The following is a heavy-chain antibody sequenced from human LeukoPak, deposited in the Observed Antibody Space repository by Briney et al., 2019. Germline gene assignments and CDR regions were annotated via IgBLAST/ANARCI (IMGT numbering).Heavy chain of an antibody. J-gene: IGHJ4*02. CDR2: TYYRSKWYN. CDR1: GDSVSSNSAA. CDR3: ARSPIRWIQLWSFDY. Sequence: SQTLSLTCAIPGDSVSSNSAAWNWIRQSPSRGLEWLGRTYYRSKWYNDYAVSVKSRITINPDTSKNQFSLQLNSVTPEDTAVYYCARSPIRWIQLWSFDYWGQGTLVTVSS. D-gene: IGHD5-18*01. V-gene: IGHV6-1*01.